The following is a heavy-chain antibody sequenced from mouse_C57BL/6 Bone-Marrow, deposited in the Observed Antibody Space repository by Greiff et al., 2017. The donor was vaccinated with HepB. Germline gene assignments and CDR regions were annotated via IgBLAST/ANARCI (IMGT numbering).Heavy chain of an antibody. Sequence: QVQLQQPGAELVMPGASVKLSCKASGYTFTSYWMHWVKQRPGQGLEWIGEIDPSDSYTTYNQKFKGKSTLTVDKSSSTAYMQLSSLTSEDSAVYYCARERSTVVAENYAMDYWGQGTSVTVSS. J-gene: IGHJ4*01. V-gene: IGHV1-69*01. CDR3: ARERSTVVAENYAMDY. CDR2: IDPSDSYT. CDR1: GYTFTSYW. D-gene: IGHD1-1*01.